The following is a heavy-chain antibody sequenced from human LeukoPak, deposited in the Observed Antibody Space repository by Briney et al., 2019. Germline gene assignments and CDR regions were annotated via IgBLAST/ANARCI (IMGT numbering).Heavy chain of an antibody. J-gene: IGHJ6*02. V-gene: IGHV3-66*01. CDR1: GFTVSSNY. CDR2: IYSGGGT. CDR3: ARDHGSHYYGMDV. Sequence: GGSLRLSCAASGFTVSSNYMSWVRQAPGKGLEWVSVIYSGGGTYYADSVKGRFTISRDNSKNTLYLQMNSLRAEDTAVYYCARDHGSHYYGMDVWGQGTTVTVSS.